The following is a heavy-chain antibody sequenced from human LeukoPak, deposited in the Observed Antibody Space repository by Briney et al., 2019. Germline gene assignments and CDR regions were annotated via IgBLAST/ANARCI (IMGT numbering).Heavy chain of an antibody. CDR1: GITFSSYW. CDR3: ERGILLTSDQLRASLYNWFDP. Sequence: GGSLRLSCEASGITFSSYWMSWVRQAPGKGLEWVANINQDGSEKYYVDSVKGRFTISRDNAKNSLYLQMNSLRAEEKAVYYCERGILLTSDQLRASLYNWFDPWGEGTLVTVSS. V-gene: IGHV3-7*01. D-gene: IGHD2-2*01. CDR2: INQDGSEK. J-gene: IGHJ5*02.